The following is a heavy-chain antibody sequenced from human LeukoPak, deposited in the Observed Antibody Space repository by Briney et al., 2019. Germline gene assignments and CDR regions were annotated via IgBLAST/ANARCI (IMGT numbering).Heavy chain of an antibody. V-gene: IGHV3-7*01. Sequence: GGSLRLSCAASGFSFSVYWMSWVRQVPGGGLEWVTNIKPDGSEENYVDSVKGRFTISRDNAKNSLFLQMNSLTAEDTAIYYCVRNWNLDSWGQGTLLTVSS. CDR2: IKPDGSEE. CDR1: GFSFSVYW. J-gene: IGHJ4*02. CDR3: VRNWNLDS. D-gene: IGHD1-1*01.